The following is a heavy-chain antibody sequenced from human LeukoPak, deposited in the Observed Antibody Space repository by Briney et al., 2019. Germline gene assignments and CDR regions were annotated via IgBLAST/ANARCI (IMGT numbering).Heavy chain of an antibody. Sequence: SETLSLTCTVSGGSFSSFYWSWIRQPPEKGLEWIGYISHSGTTNYNPSLKSRVTISVDTSMNQFSLKLSSVTAADTAVYYCARSNSESYYRGYYFDYWGQGTLVTVSS. CDR3: ARSNSESYYRGYYFDY. J-gene: IGHJ4*02. CDR2: ISHSGTT. V-gene: IGHV4-59*01. D-gene: IGHD1-26*01. CDR1: GGSFSSFY.